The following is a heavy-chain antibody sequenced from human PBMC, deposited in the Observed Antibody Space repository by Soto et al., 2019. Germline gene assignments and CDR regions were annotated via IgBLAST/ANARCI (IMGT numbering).Heavy chain of an antibody. V-gene: IGHV6-1*01. J-gene: IGHJ6*02. D-gene: IGHD1-26*01. CDR2: TYYRSKWYD. CDR1: GDSVSSNSAA. CDR3: AREPQSGNYFHYYGLDV. Sequence: TLSLTCAISGDSVSSNSAAWSWIRQSPSRGLEWLGRTYYRSKWYDDFAVSVKSRITINPDTSKNQFSLQLSSVTPEDTAVYYCAREPQSGNYFHYYGLDVWGQGTTVTVFS.